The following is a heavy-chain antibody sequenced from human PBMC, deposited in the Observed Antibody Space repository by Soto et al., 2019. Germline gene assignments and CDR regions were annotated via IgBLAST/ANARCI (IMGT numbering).Heavy chain of an antibody. CDR2: INPSGGST. CDR1: GYTFTSYY. Sequence: GASVKVSCKASGYTFTSYYMHWVRQAPGQGLEWMGIINPSGGSTGYAQKFQGRVTMTRDTSTSTVYMELSSLRSEDTAVYYCARDLGYDFWSGYSHPYYYYGMDVWGQGTTVTVSS. V-gene: IGHV1-46*01. D-gene: IGHD3-3*01. J-gene: IGHJ6*02. CDR3: ARDLGYDFWSGYSHPYYYYGMDV.